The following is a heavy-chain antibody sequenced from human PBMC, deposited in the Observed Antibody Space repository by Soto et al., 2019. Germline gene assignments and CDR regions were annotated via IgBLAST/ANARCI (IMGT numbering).Heavy chain of an antibody. CDR1: GFTFSTYG. V-gene: IGHV3-30*18. CDR3: AKAWAPSSAAYYFDY. D-gene: IGHD6-19*01. J-gene: IGHJ4*02. Sequence: QVQLVESGGGVVQPGRSLRLSCAGSGFTFSTYGIHWVRQAPGKGLEWVAVISFDGSYKYYADSVKGRFTVSRDNSKNTLYLQMSSLRAEDTAVYYCAKAWAPSSAAYYFDYWGQGTLGTVSS. CDR2: ISFDGSYK.